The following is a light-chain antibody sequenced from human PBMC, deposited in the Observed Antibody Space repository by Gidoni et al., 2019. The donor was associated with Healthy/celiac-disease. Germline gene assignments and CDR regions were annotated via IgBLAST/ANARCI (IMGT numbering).Light chain of an antibody. CDR3: QQRSNWPT. Sequence: ELVFTQSPATLSLSPGERATLSCRASQSVSSYLAWYQQKPGQAPRLLIYDASNRATGIPARFSGSGSGTDFTLTISSLETEDFAVYYCQQRSNWPTFXQXTKLEIK. V-gene: IGKV3-11*01. CDR2: DAS. J-gene: IGKJ2*01. CDR1: QSVSSY.